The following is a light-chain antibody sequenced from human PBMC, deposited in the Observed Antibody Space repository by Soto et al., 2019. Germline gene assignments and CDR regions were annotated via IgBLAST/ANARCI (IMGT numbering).Light chain of an antibody. Sequence: EIKMTQSPATLPASVGDRDTIPCRASQSISNWLAWYQQKPGKAPNLLIYDASSLQSGVPSRFSGSGFGTEFTLTISSLQPGDFATYYCQQYSSRSTFGQGTKVDIK. CDR3: QQYSSRST. CDR2: DAS. CDR1: QSISNW. J-gene: IGKJ1*01. V-gene: IGKV1-5*01.